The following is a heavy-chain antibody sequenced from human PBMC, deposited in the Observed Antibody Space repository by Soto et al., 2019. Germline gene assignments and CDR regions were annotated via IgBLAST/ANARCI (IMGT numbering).Heavy chain of an antibody. CDR3: ARVSGGYYYGMGV. J-gene: IGHJ6*02. CDR1: GGSISSSNW. V-gene: IGHV4-4*02. Sequence: QVQPQESGPGLVKPSGTLSLTCAVSGGSISSSNWWSWVRQPPGKGLEGIGGIYHSGSTNYNPSLKSRVTISVDKSKNQFSMKLCSVTAADAAVYYCARVSGGYYYGMGVWGQGTTVTVSS. CDR2: IYHSGST. D-gene: IGHD1-26*01.